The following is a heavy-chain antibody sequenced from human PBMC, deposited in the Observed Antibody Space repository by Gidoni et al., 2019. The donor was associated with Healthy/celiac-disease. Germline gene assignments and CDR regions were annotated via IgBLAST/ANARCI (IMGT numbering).Heavy chain of an antibody. V-gene: IGHV4-34*01. CDR2: INHSGST. D-gene: IGHD4-17*01. CDR1: GGSFSGYY. Sequence: QVQLQQWGAGLLKPSETLSLTCAVYGGSFSGYYWSWIRQPPGKGLEWIGEINHSGSTNYNPSLKSRVTISVDTSKNQFSLKLSSVTAADTAVYYCARVKLRWPRGAFDIWGQGTMVTVSS. CDR3: ARVKLRWPRGAFDI. J-gene: IGHJ3*02.